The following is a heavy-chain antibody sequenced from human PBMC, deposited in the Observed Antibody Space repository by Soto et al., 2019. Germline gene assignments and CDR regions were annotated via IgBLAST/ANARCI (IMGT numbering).Heavy chain of an antibody. CDR1: GGCFSGYY. Sequence: QVQLQQWGAGLLKPSETLSLTCAVYGGCFSGYYWSWIRQPPGKGVEWIGEINHSGSTNYNPSLKSRVTISVDTSKNQFSLKLSSVSVADTAVYYCASRLFSGFGWFDPWGQGTLVTVSS. CDR2: INHSGST. V-gene: IGHV4-34*01. CDR3: ASRLFSGFGWFDP. J-gene: IGHJ5*02. D-gene: IGHD3-10*01.